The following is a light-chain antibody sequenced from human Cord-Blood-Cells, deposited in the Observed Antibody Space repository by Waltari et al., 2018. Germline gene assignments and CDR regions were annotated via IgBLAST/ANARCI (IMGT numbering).Light chain of an antibody. CDR2: DVS. V-gene: IGLV2-11*01. CDR3: CSYAGSYTPMV. CDR1: SSDVGGYNY. Sequence: ISCTGTSSDVGGYNYVSWYQQHPGKAPKLMIYDVSKRPSGVPERFSGSKSGNTASLTISGLQAEDEADYYCCSYAGSYTPMVFGGGTKLTVL. J-gene: IGLJ3*02.